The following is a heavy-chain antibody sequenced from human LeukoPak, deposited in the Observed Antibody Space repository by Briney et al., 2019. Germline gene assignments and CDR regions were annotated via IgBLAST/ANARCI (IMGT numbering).Heavy chain of an antibody. Sequence: PRESLRLSCAASGFTFSSYGMHWVRQAPGKGLEWVAVLWYDGSNKYYADSVKGRFTISRDNSKNTLYLQMNSLRAEDTAVYYCARIHCGGGNCYDGDFDYWGQGTLVTVS. V-gene: IGHV3-33*08. D-gene: IGHD2-15*01. CDR2: LWYDGSNK. CDR1: GFTFSSYG. CDR3: ARIHCGGGNCYDGDFDY. J-gene: IGHJ4*02.